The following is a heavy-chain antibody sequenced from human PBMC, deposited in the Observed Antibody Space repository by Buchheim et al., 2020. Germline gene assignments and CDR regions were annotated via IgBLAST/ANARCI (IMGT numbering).Heavy chain of an antibody. CDR2: IRYDGSNK. V-gene: IGHV3-33*01. CDR3: ARDRYYYGSGVDFAY. D-gene: IGHD3-10*01. CDR1: GFTFSSYG. Sequence: QVQLVESGGGVVQPGRSLRLSCAASGFTFSSYGMHWVRQAPGKGLEWVAVIRYDGSNKYYADSVKGRFTISRDNSKNTLYLQMNSLRAEDTAVYYCARDRYYYGSGVDFAYWGQGTL. J-gene: IGHJ4*02.